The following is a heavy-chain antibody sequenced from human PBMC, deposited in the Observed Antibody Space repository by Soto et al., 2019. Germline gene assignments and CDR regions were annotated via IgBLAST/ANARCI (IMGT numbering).Heavy chain of an antibody. CDR1: VGSINSGDYY. CDR2: IYYSGST. V-gene: IGHV4-30-4*01. J-gene: IGHJ5*02. CDR3: ARDQTSGASGHHWFDR. D-gene: IGHD3-10*01. Sequence: SETLSLTCTVSVGSINSGDYYWSWIRQPPGKGLEWIGYIYYSGSTSYNPSLKSRLIMSVDTSKNEFSLRLSSVTAADTAVYYCARDQTSGASGHHWFDRWGQGTLVTVSS.